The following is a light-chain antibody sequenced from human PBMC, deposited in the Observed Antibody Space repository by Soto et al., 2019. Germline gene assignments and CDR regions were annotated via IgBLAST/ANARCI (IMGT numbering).Light chain of an antibody. CDR1: SSNIGNNA. J-gene: IGLJ1*01. CDR3: AAWDDSLNGYV. Sequence: QSVLTQPPSVSEAPRQRVTISCSGSSSNIGNNAVNWYQQLPGKAPKLLIYYDDLLPSGVSDRFSGSKSGTSASLAISGLQSEEEADYSCAAWDDSLNGYVFGTVTEVTVL. CDR2: YDD. V-gene: IGLV1-36*01.